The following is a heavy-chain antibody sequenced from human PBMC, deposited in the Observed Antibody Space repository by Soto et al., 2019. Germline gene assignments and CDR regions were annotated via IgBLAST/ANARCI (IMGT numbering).Heavy chain of an antibody. J-gene: IGHJ6*02. V-gene: IGHV4-4*07. CDR3: ARAEVRGLYYYGMDV. D-gene: IGHD3-10*01. CDR1: GGSISSYY. CDR2: IYTSGST. Sequence: SETLSLTCTVSGGSISSYYWSWIRQPAGKGLEWIGRIYTSGSTNYNPSLKSRVTMSVDTSKNQFSLKLSSVTAVDTAVYYCARAEVRGLYYYGMDVWGQGTTVTVSS.